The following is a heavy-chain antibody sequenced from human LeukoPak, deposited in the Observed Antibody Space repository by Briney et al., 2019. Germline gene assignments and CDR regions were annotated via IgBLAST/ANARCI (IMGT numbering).Heavy chain of an antibody. Sequence: GGSLRLSCAASGFTFSSYGMHWVRQAPGKGLEWVAVISYDGSNKYYADSVKGRFTISRDNSKNTPYLQMNSLRAEDTAVYYCANAMVRGVITYYFDHWGQGTLVTVSS. J-gene: IGHJ4*02. CDR3: ANAMVRGVITYYFDH. D-gene: IGHD3-10*01. CDR2: ISYDGSNK. V-gene: IGHV3-30*18. CDR1: GFTFSSYG.